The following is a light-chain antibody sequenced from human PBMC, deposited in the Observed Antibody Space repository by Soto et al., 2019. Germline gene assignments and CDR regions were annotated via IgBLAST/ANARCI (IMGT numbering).Light chain of an antibody. CDR2: AAS. J-gene: IGKJ1*01. Sequence: DIQMTQSPSYLSASVGDRVTITCRASQSISSYLNWYQQKPGKAPKLLIYAASSLQSGVPSRFSGSGSGTDFTLTISSLQPEDFATYYCQKSYRTPWTFGQGTKVEIK. CDR1: QSISSY. V-gene: IGKV1-39*01. CDR3: QKSYRTPWT.